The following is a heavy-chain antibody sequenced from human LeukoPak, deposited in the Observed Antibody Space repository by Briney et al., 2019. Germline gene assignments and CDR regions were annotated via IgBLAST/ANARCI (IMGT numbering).Heavy chain of an antibody. J-gene: IGHJ4*02. D-gene: IGHD5-12*01. CDR3: ARDTFPNGGYGVGGFDY. V-gene: IGHV4-31*03. CDR2: IYYSGTN. CDR1: DASFSSGGYY. Sequence: ILSFTCTVSDASFSSGGYYWSWIRQHPGKGLGWIGYIYYSGTNYDNPSLRSRVTISVYTSKNQISLRLSSVADADTGLYYCARDTFPNGGYGVGGFDYWGQGTLVTVST.